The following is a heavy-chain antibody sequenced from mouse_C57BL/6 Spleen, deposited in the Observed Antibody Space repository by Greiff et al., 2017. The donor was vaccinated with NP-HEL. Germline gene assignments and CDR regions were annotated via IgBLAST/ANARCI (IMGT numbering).Heavy chain of an antibody. J-gene: IGHJ1*03. CDR3: AKGSSHGYFDV. V-gene: IGHV1-82*01. CDR1: GYAFSSSW. CDR2: IYPGDGDT. Sequence: VQLQQSGPELVKPGASVKISCKASGYAFSSSWMNWVKQRPGKGLEWIGRIYPGDGDTNYNGKFKGKATLTADKSSSTAYMQLSSLTSEDSAVYFCAKGSSHGYFDVWGTGTTVTVSS. D-gene: IGHD1-1*01.